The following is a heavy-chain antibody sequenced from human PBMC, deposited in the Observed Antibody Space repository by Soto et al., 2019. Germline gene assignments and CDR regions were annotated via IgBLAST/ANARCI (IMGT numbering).Heavy chain of an antibody. CDR1: GGSISSSSYY. CDR3: ASDPRQYASGRYFDY. J-gene: IGHJ4*02. D-gene: IGHD1-26*01. CDR2: IYYSGST. V-gene: IGHV4-39*02. Sequence: SQTLSLTCTVSGGSISSSSYYWGWIRQPPGKGLEWIGSIYYSGSTYYNPSLKSRVTISVDTSKNHLSLKLSSVTAADTAVYYCASDPRQYASGRYFDYWGQGTLVTVSS.